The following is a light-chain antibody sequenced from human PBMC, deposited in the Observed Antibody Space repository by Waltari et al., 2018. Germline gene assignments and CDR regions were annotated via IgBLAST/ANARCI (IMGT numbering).Light chain of an antibody. CDR3: SSYTGSSIRYV. Sequence: QSDLTQPASVSGSPGQSITISCTGTSSDVGGYNYVSWYQQHPGKAPKLMFYGVSNRPVGVSNRFSGSKSGNTASLTISGLQADDEADYYCSSYTGSSIRYVFGTGTKVTVL. J-gene: IGLJ1*01. CDR2: GVS. CDR1: SSDVGGYNY. V-gene: IGLV2-14*01.